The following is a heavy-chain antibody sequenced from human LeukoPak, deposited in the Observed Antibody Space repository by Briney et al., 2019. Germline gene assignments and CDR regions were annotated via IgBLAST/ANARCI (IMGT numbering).Heavy chain of an antibody. D-gene: IGHD3-10*01. CDR2: IYPSGST. CDR3: AAAPTGSYFDAHFQH. V-gene: IGHV4-61*02. CDR1: GGSISSGTYY. Sequence: SQTLSLTCSVSGGSISSGTYYWSWIRQPAGKGLEWIGRIYPSGSTDYNPSLTSRVTISLDTSKSQFSLKLSSVTAADTAIYYCAAAPTGSYFDAHFQHWGQGTLVTVSS. J-gene: IGHJ1*01.